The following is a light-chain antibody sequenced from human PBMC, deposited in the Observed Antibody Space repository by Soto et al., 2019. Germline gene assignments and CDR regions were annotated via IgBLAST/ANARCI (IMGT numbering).Light chain of an antibody. CDR1: SSDVGGYNY. V-gene: IGLV2-14*03. CDR2: DVS. CDR3: SSYTSISTRGDVV. Sequence: QSALTQPASVSGSPGQSITISCTGTSSDVGGYNYVSWYQQHPGKAPKLMIYDVSNRPSGVSNRFSGFKSGNTASLTISGLQAEDEADYYCSSYTSISTRGDVVFGGGTKVTVL. J-gene: IGLJ2*01.